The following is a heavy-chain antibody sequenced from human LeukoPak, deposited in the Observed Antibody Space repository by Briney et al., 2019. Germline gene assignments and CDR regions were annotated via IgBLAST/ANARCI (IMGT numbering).Heavy chain of an antibody. CDR1: GGSISSSSYY. CDR3: ASVDTAMANDY. Sequence: RASETLSLTCTVSGGSISSSSYYWGSIRQPPGKGLEWIGSIYYSGSTYYNPSLKSRVTISVDTSKNQFSLKLSSVTAADTAVYYCASVDTAMANDYWGQGTLVTVSS. V-gene: IGHV4-39*01. D-gene: IGHD5-18*01. J-gene: IGHJ4*02. CDR2: IYYSGST.